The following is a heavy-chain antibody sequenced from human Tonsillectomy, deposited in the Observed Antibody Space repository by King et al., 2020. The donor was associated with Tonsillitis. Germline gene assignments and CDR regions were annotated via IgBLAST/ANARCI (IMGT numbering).Heavy chain of an antibody. D-gene: IGHD6-6*01. J-gene: IGHJ2*01. CDR2: ISTSGDTI. Sequence: VQLVESGGGLVKPGGSLRLSCAASRFTFSDYYMSWIRQAPGKGLEWVSYISTSGDTISYADSVKGRFTISRDHADNSLYLQMNSLSAEDTAVYYCTRVRGVGARPPYWYFDLWGRGTLVTVSS. CDR1: RFTFSDYY. V-gene: IGHV3-11*01. CDR3: TRVRGVGARPPYWYFDL.